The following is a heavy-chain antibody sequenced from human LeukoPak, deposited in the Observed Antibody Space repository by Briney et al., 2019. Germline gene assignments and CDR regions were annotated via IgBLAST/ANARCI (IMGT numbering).Heavy chain of an antibody. V-gene: IGHV3-23*01. D-gene: IGHD2-2*01. CDR1: GFTFSSYA. CDR2: ISGSGGST. CDR3: AKVRVVVPAANFDY. J-gene: IGHJ4*02. Sequence: GGSLRLSCAAPGFTFSSYAMSWVRQAPGKGLEWVSAISGSGGSTYYADSVKGRFTISRDNSKNTLYLQMNSLRAEDTAVYYCAKVRVVVPAANFDYWGQGTLVTVSS.